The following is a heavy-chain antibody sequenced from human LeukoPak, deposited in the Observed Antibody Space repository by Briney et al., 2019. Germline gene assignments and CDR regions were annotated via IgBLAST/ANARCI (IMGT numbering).Heavy chain of an antibody. V-gene: IGHV3-7*01. CDR3: ARGEGLGTTNGGYYCAY. Sequence: GGSLRLSCAASGFTFSSYWMIWVRQAPGKGLEWVANIKQDGSEKYYVDSVKGRFTISRDNAKNSLYLQMNTLRAEDTAVYYCARGEGLGTTNGGYYCAYWGQGSLVIVSS. CDR1: GFTFSSYW. CDR2: IKQDGSEK. D-gene: IGHD1-26*01. J-gene: IGHJ4*02.